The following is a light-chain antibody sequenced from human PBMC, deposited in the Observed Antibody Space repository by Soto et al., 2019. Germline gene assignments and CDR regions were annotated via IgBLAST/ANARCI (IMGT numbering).Light chain of an antibody. CDR3: SSYRSGGTFV. V-gene: IGLV2-14*01. CDR1: SSYVGGYNY. J-gene: IGLJ1*01. Sequence: QSVLAQPTSVSGSPGQSIAISCTGTSSYVGGYNYVSWHQQHPGKAPKVLISVVSNRPSGVSNRFSGSKSGNTASLTISGLQAADEADYYCSSYRSGGTFVFGSGTKVTVL. CDR2: VVS.